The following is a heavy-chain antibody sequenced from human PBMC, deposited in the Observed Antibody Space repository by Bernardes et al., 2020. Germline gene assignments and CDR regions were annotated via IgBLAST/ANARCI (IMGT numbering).Heavy chain of an antibody. V-gene: IGHV3-13*01. J-gene: IGHJ4*02. CDR2: IGTAGDT. Sequence: GGSLRLSCAASGFTFSSYDMHWVRQATGKGLEWVSAIGTAGDTYYPGSVKGRFTISRENAKNSLYLQMNSLRAGDTAVYYCARFRSDSSDEYYFDYWGQGTLVTVSS. D-gene: IGHD3-22*01. CDR1: GFTFSSYD. CDR3: ARFRSDSSDEYYFDY.